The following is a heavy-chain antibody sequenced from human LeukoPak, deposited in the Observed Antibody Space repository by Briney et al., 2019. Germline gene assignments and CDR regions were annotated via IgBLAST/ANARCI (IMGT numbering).Heavy chain of an antibody. CDR2: INSSGGST. Sequence: ASVKFSCKASGYTFTNYYMHWVRQAPGQGLEWMGIINSSGGSTTYAQKFQGRVTMTRDTSTSTVYMEMSSLRSEDTAVHYCARSGEFSTSSDIWGQGTMVTVSS. J-gene: IGHJ3*02. CDR3: ARSGEFSTSSDI. V-gene: IGHV1-46*01. D-gene: IGHD6-6*01. CDR1: GYTFTNYY.